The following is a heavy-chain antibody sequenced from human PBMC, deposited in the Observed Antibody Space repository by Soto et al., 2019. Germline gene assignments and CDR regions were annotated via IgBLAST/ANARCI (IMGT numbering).Heavy chain of an antibody. Sequence: PGGSLRLSCAASGFTFSSYAMSWVRQAPGKGLEWVSAISGSGGSTYYADSVKGRFTISRDNSKNTLYLQMNSLRAEDTAVYYCAKDQTLYCNSTSCMRVAYDIWGQGTMVTVSS. CDR2: ISGSGGST. CDR3: AKDQTLYCNSTSCMRVAYDI. CDR1: GFTFSSYA. J-gene: IGHJ3*02. D-gene: IGHD2-2*01. V-gene: IGHV3-23*01.